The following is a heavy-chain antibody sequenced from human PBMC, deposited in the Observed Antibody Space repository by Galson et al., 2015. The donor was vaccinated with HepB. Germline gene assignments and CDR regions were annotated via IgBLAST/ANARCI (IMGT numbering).Heavy chain of an antibody. CDR1: GFTFGTYV. D-gene: IGHD6-13*01. Sequence: LRLSCAASGFTFGTYVMTWFRQAPGKGLEWVSTITGGATATYYADSVKGRFTISRDTSKSVLFLQMNSLRAEDTAIYYCVKTTTSGWYSGFYWGQGTLVTVSS. CDR2: ITGGATAT. CDR3: VKTTTSGWYSGFY. J-gene: IGHJ4*02. V-gene: IGHV3-23*01.